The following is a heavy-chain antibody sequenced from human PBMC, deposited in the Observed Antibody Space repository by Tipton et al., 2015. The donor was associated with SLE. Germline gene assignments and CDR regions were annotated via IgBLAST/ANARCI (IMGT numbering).Heavy chain of an antibody. J-gene: IGHJ3*02. CDR2: ISYDGSNK. CDR3: AKVLLRGYSLDAFDI. D-gene: IGHD5-18*01. CDR1: GFTFSSYD. Sequence: SLRLSCAASGFTFSSYDMHWVRQAPGKGLEWVAVISYDGSNKYYADSGKGRFTISRDNSKNTLYLQMNSLRAEDTAVYYCAKVLLRGYSLDAFDIWGQGTMVTVSS. V-gene: IGHV3-30*18.